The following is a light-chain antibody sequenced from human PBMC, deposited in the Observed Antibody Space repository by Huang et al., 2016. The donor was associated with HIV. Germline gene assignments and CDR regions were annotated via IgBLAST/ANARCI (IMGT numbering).Light chain of an antibody. Sequence: DIKMTQTPSSLSASVGDRVTITCRASQIISNYLNWYQQKPGKATKVMMYASSSVQSGGPSRFSGSGSGTDFILTISGLQPEDFATYFCQQSHSTPYTFAQGTKLEIK. CDR1: QIISNY. CDR3: QQSHSTPYT. V-gene: IGKV1-39*01. J-gene: IGKJ2*01. CDR2: ASS.